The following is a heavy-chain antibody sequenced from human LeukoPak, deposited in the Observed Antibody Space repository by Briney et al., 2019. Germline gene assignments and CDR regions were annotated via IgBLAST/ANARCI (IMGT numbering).Heavy chain of an antibody. D-gene: IGHD3-10*01. Sequence: PGGSPRLSCAASGFIFSDYYMSWIRQAPGKGLEWVSYISNSGSMIYYGDSVKGRFTISRDNAKNSLYLQMNSLRAEDTAVYYCARVSDGSGSHTDYWGQGTLVTVSS. CDR3: ARVSDGSGSHTDY. J-gene: IGHJ4*02. CDR1: GFIFSDYY. CDR2: ISNSGSMI. V-gene: IGHV3-11*04.